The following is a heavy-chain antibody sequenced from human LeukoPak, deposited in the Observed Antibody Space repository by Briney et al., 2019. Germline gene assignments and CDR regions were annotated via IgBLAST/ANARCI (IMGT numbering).Heavy chain of an antibody. CDR2: ISYDGYDK. V-gene: IGHV3-30-3*01. CDR3: ARIGYSSSCFDY. Sequence: GRSLRLSCAASGFTFNDYAMYWVRQAPGKGLEWVTLISYDGYDKSYADSVRGRFTISRDNSRNTLYLQMDSLRSEDTAVYYCARIGYSSSCFDYWGQGTLVTVSS. J-gene: IGHJ4*02. D-gene: IGHD6-13*01. CDR1: GFTFNDYA.